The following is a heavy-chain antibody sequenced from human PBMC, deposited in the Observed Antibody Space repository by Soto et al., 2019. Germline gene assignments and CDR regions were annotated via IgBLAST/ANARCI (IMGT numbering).Heavy chain of an antibody. V-gene: IGHV3-43*01. CDR2: ISWDGGST. J-gene: IGHJ6*02. CDR1: GFTFDDYT. D-gene: IGHD2-21*02. Sequence: GGSLRLSCAASGFTFDDYTMHWVRQAPGKGLEWVSLISWDGGSTYYADSVKGRFTISRDNSKNSLYLQMNSLRTEDTALYYCAKDIWAGAYCGGDCYSGSYYYGMDVWGQGTTVTVSS. CDR3: AKDIWAGAYCGGDCYSGSYYYGMDV.